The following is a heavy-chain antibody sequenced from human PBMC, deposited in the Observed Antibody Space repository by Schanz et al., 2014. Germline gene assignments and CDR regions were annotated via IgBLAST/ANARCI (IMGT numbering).Heavy chain of an antibody. CDR1: GFAFSVYG. CDR3: AREQIMAAAGLVDY. Sequence: QVQMVESGGGVVQPGRSLRLSCAASGFAFSVYGMHWVRQAPGKGLEWVAFIWYDGSNKYYADSVKGRFTISRDNAKNSLYLQMNSLRAEDTAVYYCAREQIMAAAGLVDYWGHGTLVTVSS. D-gene: IGHD6-13*01. V-gene: IGHV3-33*01. CDR2: IWYDGSNK. J-gene: IGHJ4*01.